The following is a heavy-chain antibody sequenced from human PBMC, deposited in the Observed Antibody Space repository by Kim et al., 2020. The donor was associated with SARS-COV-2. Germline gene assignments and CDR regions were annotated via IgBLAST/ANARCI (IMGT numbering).Heavy chain of an antibody. CDR1: GGSISSSSYY. Sequence: SETLSLTCTVSGGSISSSSYYWGWIRQPPGKGLEWIGSIYYSGSTYYNPSLKSRVTISVDTSKNQFSLKLSSVTAADTAVYYCASRGGSTVTFYYYYYGMDVWGQGTTVTVSS. CDR2: IYYSGST. D-gene: IGHD4-17*01. V-gene: IGHV4-39*01. J-gene: IGHJ6*02. CDR3: ASRGGSTVTFYYYYYGMDV.